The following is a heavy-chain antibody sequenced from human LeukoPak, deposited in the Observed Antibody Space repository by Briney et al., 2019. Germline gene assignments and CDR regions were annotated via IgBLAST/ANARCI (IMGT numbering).Heavy chain of an antibody. D-gene: IGHD3-16*01. CDR1: GGSISSGGYS. V-gene: IGHV4-30-2*01. CDR2: INHSGSS. CDR3: ATLSDEGGYYFDL. J-gene: IGHJ4*02. Sequence: SETLSLTCAVSGGSISSGGYSWSWIRQPPGKGLEWIGYINHSGSSYYNPSLKSRVAISVDRSKNQFSLNLRSATAADSAVYYCATLSDEGGYYFDLWGQGTLVAVSS.